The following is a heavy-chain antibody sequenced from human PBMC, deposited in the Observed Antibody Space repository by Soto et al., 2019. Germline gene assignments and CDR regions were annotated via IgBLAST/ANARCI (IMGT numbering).Heavy chain of an antibody. Sequence: PSQTLSLTCAISGDCVSSNSAAWNWIRQSPSRGLEWLGRTYYRSKWYNDYAVSVKSRITINPDTSKNQFSLRLNSVTPEDTAVYYCARGLSSGRNNWFDPWGQGTLVTVSS. J-gene: IGHJ5*02. CDR1: GDCVSSNSAA. D-gene: IGHD6-19*01. CDR3: ARGLSSGRNNWFDP. CDR2: TYYRSKWYN. V-gene: IGHV6-1*01.